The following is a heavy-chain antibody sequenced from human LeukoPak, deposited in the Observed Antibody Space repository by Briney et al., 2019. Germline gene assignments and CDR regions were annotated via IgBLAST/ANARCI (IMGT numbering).Heavy chain of an antibody. D-gene: IGHD3-3*01. CDR2: ISAYNGNT. Sequence: ASVKVSCKASGYTFTSYGISWVRQAPGQGLEWMGWISAYNGNTNYAQKLQGRVTMTTDTSTSTAHMELRSLRSDDTAVYYCARDAEPVKTYYDFWSGYPFDCWGQGTLVTVSS. J-gene: IGHJ4*02. CDR1: GYTFTSYG. V-gene: IGHV1-18*01. CDR3: ARDAEPVKTYYDFWSGYPFDC.